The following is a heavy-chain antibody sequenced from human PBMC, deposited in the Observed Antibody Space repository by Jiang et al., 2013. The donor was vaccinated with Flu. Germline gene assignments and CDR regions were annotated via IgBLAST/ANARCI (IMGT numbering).Heavy chain of an antibody. CDR1: GYSIGSGFH. CDR2: FYHSGST. J-gene: IGHJ4*02. CDR3: AREDRYCSGGRCYSGPFYFEF. V-gene: IGHV4-38-2*02. D-gene: IGHD2-15*01. Sequence: GLVKPSETLSLTCAVSGYSIGSGFHWGWIRQPPGKGLEWIGSFYHSGSTYYKPSLKSRVTISADTSKNQFFLNLSSVTAADTAVYYCAREDRYCSGGRCYSGPFYFEFWGQGALVTVSS.